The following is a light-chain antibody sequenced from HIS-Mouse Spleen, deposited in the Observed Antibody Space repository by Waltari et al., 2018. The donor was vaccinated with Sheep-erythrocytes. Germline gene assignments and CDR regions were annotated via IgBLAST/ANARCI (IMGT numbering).Light chain of an antibody. CDR2: DAS. CDR3: QQRSNWPPIT. J-gene: IGKJ2*01. CDR1: HSVSSY. V-gene: IGKV3-11*01. Sequence: DIVLTQSPATLSLSLGDRATLTCRPRHSVSSYLSWYQQNPGQAPRLLIYDASNRATGIPARFSGSGSGTDFTLTISSLEPEDFAVYYCQQRSNWPPITFGQGTKLEIK.